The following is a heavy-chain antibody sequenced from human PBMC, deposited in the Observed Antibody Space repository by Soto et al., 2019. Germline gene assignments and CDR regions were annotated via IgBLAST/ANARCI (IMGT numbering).Heavy chain of an antibody. CDR3: ARDEVPPQAFDI. CDR1: GGTFSSYT. Sequence: SVKVSCKASGGTFSSYTISWVRQAPGQGLEWMGRIIPILGIANYAQKFRGRVTITADKSTSTAYMELSSLRSEDTAVYYCARDEVPPQAFDIWGQGTMVTVSS. CDR2: IIPILGIA. J-gene: IGHJ3*02. V-gene: IGHV1-69*04.